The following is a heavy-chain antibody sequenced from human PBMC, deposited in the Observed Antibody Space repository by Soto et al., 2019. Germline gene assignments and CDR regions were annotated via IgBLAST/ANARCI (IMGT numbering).Heavy chain of an antibody. D-gene: IGHD4-4*01. V-gene: IGHV3-74*01. CDR3: ARAGRVTVTSPLYYMDV. CDR2: INSDGSST. Sequence: GGSLRLSCAASGFTFSSYWMHWVRQAPGKGLVWVSRINSDGSSTSYADSVKGRFTISRDNAKNTLYLQMNSLRAEDTAVYYCARAGRVTVTSPLYYMDVWGKGTTVTVSS. CDR1: GFTFSSYW. J-gene: IGHJ6*03.